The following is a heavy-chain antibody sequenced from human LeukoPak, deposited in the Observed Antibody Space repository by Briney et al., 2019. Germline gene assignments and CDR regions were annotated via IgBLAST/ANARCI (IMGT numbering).Heavy chain of an antibody. CDR1: GFTFSSYW. Sequence: GGSLRLSCAASGFTFSSYWMSWVRQAPGKGLEWVANIKQDGSEKYYVDSVKGRFTISRDNAKNSLYLQMNSLRAEDTAVYYCATIPPLYCSGGSCSVPWGQGTLVTVSS. J-gene: IGHJ5*02. CDR3: ATIPPLYCSGGSCSVP. CDR2: IKQDGSEK. V-gene: IGHV3-7*01. D-gene: IGHD2-15*01.